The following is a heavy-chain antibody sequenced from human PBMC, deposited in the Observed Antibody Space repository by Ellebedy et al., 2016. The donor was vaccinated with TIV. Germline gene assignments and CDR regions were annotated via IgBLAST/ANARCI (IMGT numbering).Heavy chain of an antibody. V-gene: IGHV3-30*18. J-gene: IGHJ4*02. Sequence: GESLKISXAASGFTFSSYGMHWVRQAPGKGLEWVAVISYDGSNKYYADSVKGRFTISRDNSKNTLYLQMNSLRAEDTAVYYCAKRGQRTYYFDYWGQGTLVTVSS. D-gene: IGHD1-1*01. CDR3: AKRGQRTYYFDY. CDR2: ISYDGSNK. CDR1: GFTFSSYG.